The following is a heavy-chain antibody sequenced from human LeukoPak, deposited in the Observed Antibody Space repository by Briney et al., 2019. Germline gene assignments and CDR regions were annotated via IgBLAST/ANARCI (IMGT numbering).Heavy chain of an antibody. V-gene: IGHV4-59*01. J-gene: IGHJ4*02. Sequence: PSETLSLTCTVSGGSISSYYWSWIRQPPGKGLEWIGYIYYSGSTNYNPSLKSRVTISVDTSKNQFSLKLSSVTAADTAVYYCARRYCSSTSSSPDYFDYWGQGTLVTVSS. CDR3: ARRYCSSTSSSPDYFDY. CDR1: GGSISSYY. D-gene: IGHD2-2*01. CDR2: IYYSGST.